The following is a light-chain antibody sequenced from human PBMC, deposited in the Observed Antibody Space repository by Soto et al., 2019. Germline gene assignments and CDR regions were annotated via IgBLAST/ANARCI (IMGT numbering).Light chain of an antibody. Sequence: DIQMTQSPSTLSASVGDRVTITCRASQSISSWLAWYQQKPGKAPKLLIYKASSLESGVPSRFSGSGSGTEFTLTISSLQPDDLATYYCQQYNSYSITFGPGTKVDIK. CDR3: QQYNSYSIT. J-gene: IGKJ3*01. V-gene: IGKV1-5*03. CDR2: KAS. CDR1: QSISSW.